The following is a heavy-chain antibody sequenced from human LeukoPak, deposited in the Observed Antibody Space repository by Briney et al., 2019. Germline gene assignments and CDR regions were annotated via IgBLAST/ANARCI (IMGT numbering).Heavy chain of an antibody. D-gene: IGHD2/OR15-2a*01. CDR1: GYTFTSYY. J-gene: IGHJ6*02. CDR3: ARAEVSSDSFYHHGMDV. Sequence: ASVKVSCKASGYTFTSYYMHWVRQAPGQGLEWMGWMNPNSGNTGYAEKFQGRVTLTMYTSISTAYMEIGSLRSEDTAVYYCARAEVSSDSFYHHGMDVWGQGTTVTVSS. V-gene: IGHV1-8*02. CDR2: MNPNSGNT.